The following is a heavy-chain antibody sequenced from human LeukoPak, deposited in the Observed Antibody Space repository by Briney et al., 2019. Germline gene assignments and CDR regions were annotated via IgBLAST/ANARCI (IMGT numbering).Heavy chain of an antibody. D-gene: IGHD6-13*01. V-gene: IGHV5-51*01. CDR2: VYPGDSRV. Sequence: GESLKISCKGVGYSFTNYWIGWVRQMPGKGMEWMGVVYPGDSRVRYNPSFQGQVTISVDKSVSTAYLQWISLKASDTAMYYCACRDLSSTWSYPWGQGTLVTVSS. CDR1: GYSFTNYW. CDR3: ACRDLSSTWSYP. J-gene: IGHJ5*02.